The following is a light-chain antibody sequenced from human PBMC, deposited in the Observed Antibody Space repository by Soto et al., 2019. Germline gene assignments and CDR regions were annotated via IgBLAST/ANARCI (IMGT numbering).Light chain of an antibody. V-gene: IGKV3-20*01. CDR2: GAS. CDR1: QSVRNGY. Sequence: EILLTQSPGTLSLSPGERATLSCRASQSVRNGYLAWYQQKPGQAPRLLTYGASGRATGIPDRFSGSGSGTDFTLTISRLEPEDFAVYYCQQYGSSPYTFGQGTKLEI. J-gene: IGKJ2*01. CDR3: QQYGSSPYT.